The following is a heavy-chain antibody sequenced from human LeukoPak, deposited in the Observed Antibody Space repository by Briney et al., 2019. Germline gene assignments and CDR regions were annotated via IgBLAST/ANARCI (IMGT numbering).Heavy chain of an antibody. V-gene: IGHV4-38-2*01. CDR2: IYHSGTT. D-gene: IGHD3-22*01. J-gene: IGHJ6*03. CDR1: GYSISSGYY. Sequence: TSETLSLTCAVSGYSISSGYYWGWIRQPPGKGLERTGSIYHSGTTYSNPSLKSRVTISVDTSKNQFSLKLSSVTAADTAVYYCARFSGYYYYYMDVWGKGTTVTVSS. CDR3: ARFSGYYYYYMDV.